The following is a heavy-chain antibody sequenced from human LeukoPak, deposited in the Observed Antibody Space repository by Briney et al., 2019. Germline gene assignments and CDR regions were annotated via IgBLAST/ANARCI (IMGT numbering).Heavy chain of an antibody. CDR1: RYTLTSYN. CDR3: AAPNYYCYGMDV. CDR2: INPGNEDT. V-gene: IGHV1-3*01. J-gene: IGHJ6*02. Sequence: GASVKVSCKTSRYTLTSYNINGVRQATVQGVECMGWINPGNEDTKYSQKFQGRITITRDTSASTAYMELSSLRSEGTAVYYCAAPNYYCYGMDVWGQGTTVTVSS.